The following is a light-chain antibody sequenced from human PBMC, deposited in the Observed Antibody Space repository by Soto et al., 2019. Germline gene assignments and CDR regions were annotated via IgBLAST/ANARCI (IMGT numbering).Light chain of an antibody. CDR2: EVS. CDR3: SSYTSGSALFV. CDR1: SSDVGGYNY. V-gene: IGLV2-14*01. Sequence: QSALTQPASVSGSPGQSITISCTGTSSDVGGYNYVSWYQQHPGKAPKLMIYEVSRRPSGVSNRFSGSKSGNTASLTISGLQAEDEADYYCSSYTSGSALFVFGPGTKVTVL. J-gene: IGLJ1*01.